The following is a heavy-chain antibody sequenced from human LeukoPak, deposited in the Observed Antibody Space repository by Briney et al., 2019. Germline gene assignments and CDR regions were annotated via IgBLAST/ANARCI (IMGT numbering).Heavy chain of an antibody. D-gene: IGHD6-13*01. CDR3: ARQQLAYFDY. Sequence: SETLSLTCAVSGGSISSSNWWSWVRQPPGKGLEWIGEIYHSGSTNYNPSLKSRVTISLDKSKNQFSLKLSSVTAADTAVYYYARQQLAYFDYWGQGTLVTVSS. J-gene: IGHJ4*02. CDR2: IYHSGST. V-gene: IGHV4-4*02. CDR1: GGSISSSNW.